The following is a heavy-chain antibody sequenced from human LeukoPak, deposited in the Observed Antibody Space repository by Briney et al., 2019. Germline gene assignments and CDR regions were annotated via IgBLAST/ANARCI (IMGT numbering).Heavy chain of an antibody. CDR3: ARGHDFWSRYYFDY. CDR2: IYYSGST. Sequence: SQTLSLTCTVSGGSISSGSYYWSWIRQHPGKGLEWIGYIYYSGSTYYNPSLKSRVTISADTSKNQFSLKLSSVTAADTAVYYCARGHDFWSRYYFDYWGQGTPVTVSS. J-gene: IGHJ4*02. CDR1: GGSISSGSYY. D-gene: IGHD3-3*01. V-gene: IGHV4-31*03.